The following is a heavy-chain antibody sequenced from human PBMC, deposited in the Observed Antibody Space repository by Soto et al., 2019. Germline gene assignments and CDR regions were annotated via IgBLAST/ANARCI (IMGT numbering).Heavy chain of an antibody. J-gene: IGHJ3*02. V-gene: IGHV3-30*18. CDR1: GFMFNAYG. D-gene: IGHD1-1*01. CDR2: ISFDGSSQ. Sequence: QVQLVESGGGVVQPGRSLRLSCAASGFMFNAYGMHWVRQAPGNGLEWVAVISFDGSSQYYEESVKGRFTISRDNSMDTLYLQMHSLRPEDTAVYFCVKAGTMTGTGTTPRSFGIWGRGTMVTVSS. CDR3: VKAGTMTGTGTTPRSFGI.